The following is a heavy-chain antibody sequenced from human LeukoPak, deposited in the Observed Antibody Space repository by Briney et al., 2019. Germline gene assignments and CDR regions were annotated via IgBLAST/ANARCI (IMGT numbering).Heavy chain of an antibody. V-gene: IGHV3-21*01. CDR2: ISSSSSYI. CDR3: ARGGYCSGGSCYRFDY. Sequence: GGSLRLSCAASGFTFSSYSMNWVRQAPGKGLEWVSSISSSSSYIYYADSVKGRFTISRDNAKSSLYLQMNSLRAEDTAVYYCARGGYCSGGSCYRFDYWGQGTLVTVSS. J-gene: IGHJ4*02. CDR1: GFTFSSYS. D-gene: IGHD2-15*01.